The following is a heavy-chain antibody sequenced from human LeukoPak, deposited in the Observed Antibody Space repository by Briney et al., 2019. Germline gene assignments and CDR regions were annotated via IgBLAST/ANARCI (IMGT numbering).Heavy chain of an antibody. D-gene: IGHD3-22*01. CDR3: ARIGVPGYYDNSDYYYPLRGGIYYYYMDV. V-gene: IGHV1-69*05. CDR2: IIPIFGIG. J-gene: IGHJ6*03. CDR1: GCTFSNYA. Sequence: AASVKVSCKASGCTFSNYAISWVRQVPGQGLERMGGIIPIFGIGNYAQKFKGRVTITTDASKSTAYMELSRLRSEDTAVYYCARIGVPGYYDNSDYYYPLRGGIYYYYMDVWGEGTTVTVSS.